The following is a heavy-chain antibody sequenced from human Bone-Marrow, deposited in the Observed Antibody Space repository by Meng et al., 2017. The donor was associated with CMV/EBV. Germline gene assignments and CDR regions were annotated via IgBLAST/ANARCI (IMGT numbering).Heavy chain of an antibody. Sequence: GGSLRLSCAVSGFSFNNYNMNWVRQRPGRGLEWVASINSRSNYIFYADLMKGRFTISRDNTNNSLFLQMNSLRTEDTAVYYCARGNYYDDSGYYVFDYWGLGTLVTCSS. CDR1: GFSFNNYN. D-gene: IGHD3-22*01. CDR3: ARGNYYDDSGYYVFDY. V-gene: IGHV3-21*06. J-gene: IGHJ4*02. CDR2: INSRSNYI.